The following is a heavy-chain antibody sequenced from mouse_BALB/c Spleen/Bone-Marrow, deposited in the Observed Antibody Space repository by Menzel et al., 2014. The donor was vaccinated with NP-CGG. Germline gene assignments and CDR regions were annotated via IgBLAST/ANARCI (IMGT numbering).Heavy chain of an antibody. V-gene: IGHV1-52*01. Sequence: VQLQESGPDLVRPGSSVKMSCKASDYTFTTYWMHWVKQRPGQGLEWVGMIDPSTSETRLNQKFKDKATLIVDKSSNTAYMQLSSLTSEDSAVYYCARRTLAMDYWGQGTSVTVSS. J-gene: IGHJ4*01. CDR3: ARRTLAMDY. CDR2: IDPSTSET. CDR1: DYTFTTYW.